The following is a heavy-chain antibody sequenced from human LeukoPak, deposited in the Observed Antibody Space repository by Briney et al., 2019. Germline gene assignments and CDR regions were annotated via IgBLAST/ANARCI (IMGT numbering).Heavy chain of an antibody. CDR2: IYHRGTT. Sequence: SETLSLPCTVSGCFINGGYYWDWIRQPPGKGLEWLGNIYHRGTTSYNPSLRGRITISVDTSKNQFSLRLTSVTAADTAVYYCARGYYYGPDNAGEFDFWGEGILVTVSS. CDR1: GCFINGGYY. V-gene: IGHV4-38-2*02. J-gene: IGHJ4*02. D-gene: IGHD3-10*01. CDR3: ARGYYYGPDNAGEFDF.